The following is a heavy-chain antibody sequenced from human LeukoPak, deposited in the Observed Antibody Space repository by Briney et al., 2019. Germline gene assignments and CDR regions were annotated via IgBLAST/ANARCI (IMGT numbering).Heavy chain of an antibody. Sequence: PGGSLRLSCAASGFTFINHAMTWVRQAPGKGLEWVSVISGGDGGSTYYVDSVKGRFTISRDNSKNTLYLQMNSLRAEDTAVYYCAKVFRYRDGVPSDFWGQGTLVTVSS. CDR2: ISGGDGGST. V-gene: IGHV3-23*01. CDR1: GFTFINHA. D-gene: IGHD5-18*01. J-gene: IGHJ4*02. CDR3: AKVFRYRDGVPSDF.